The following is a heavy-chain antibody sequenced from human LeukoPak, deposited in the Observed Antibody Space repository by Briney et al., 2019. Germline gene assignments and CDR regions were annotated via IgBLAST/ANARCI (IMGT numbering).Heavy chain of an antibody. Sequence: GASVKVSCKASGYTFTHYALHWVRQAPGQGLEWMGWINVGNGNTKYSEKFQGRITITSDASASTAYMELSSLRSEDTAVYYCARIFAAAGGKNRFDPWGQGTLVTVSP. V-gene: IGHV1-3*01. D-gene: IGHD6-25*01. J-gene: IGHJ5*02. CDR1: GYTFTHYA. CDR2: INVGNGNT. CDR3: ARIFAAAGGKNRFDP.